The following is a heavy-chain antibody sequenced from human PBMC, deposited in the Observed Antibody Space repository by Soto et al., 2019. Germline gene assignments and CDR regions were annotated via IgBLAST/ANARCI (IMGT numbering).Heavy chain of an antibody. CDR3: AKGFGLRVVYYYGMDV. D-gene: IGHD3-3*01. CDR2: ISWDGGST. Sequence: GGSLRLSCAASGFTFDDYTMHWVRQAPGKGLEWVSLISWDGGSTYYADSVKGRFTISRDNSKNSLYLQMNSLRTEDTALYYCAKGFGLRVVYYYGMDVWGQGTTVTVSS. J-gene: IGHJ6*02. CDR1: GFTFDDYT. V-gene: IGHV3-43*01.